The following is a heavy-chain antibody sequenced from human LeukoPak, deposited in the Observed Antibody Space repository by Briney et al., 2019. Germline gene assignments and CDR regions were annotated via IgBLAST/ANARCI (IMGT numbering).Heavy chain of an antibody. CDR2: ISGSGGST. V-gene: IGHV3-23*01. CDR1: GFTFSSYA. J-gene: IGHJ6*03. D-gene: IGHD1-1*01. CDR3: AKRRGLEPLYYYYMDV. Sequence: GGSLRLSCAASGFTFSSYAMTWVRQAPGKGLEWVSAISGSGGSTYYADSVKGRFTISRDNSKNTLFLQMNSLRAEDTAVYYCAKRRGLEPLYYYYMDVWGKGTTVTVSS.